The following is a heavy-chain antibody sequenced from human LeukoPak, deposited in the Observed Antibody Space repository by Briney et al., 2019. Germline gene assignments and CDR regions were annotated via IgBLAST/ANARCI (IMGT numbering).Heavy chain of an antibody. V-gene: IGHV4-59*01. CDR1: GGSISSYY. D-gene: IGHD2-21*02. CDR2: IYYSGST. CDR3: ARDASYCGGDCYSG. Sequence: SETLSLTCTVSGGSISSYYWSWIRQPPGKGLEWIGYIYYSGSTNYNPSLNSRVTISVDTSKNQFSLKLSSVTAADTAVYYCARDASYCGGDCYSGWGQGTLVTVSS. J-gene: IGHJ4*02.